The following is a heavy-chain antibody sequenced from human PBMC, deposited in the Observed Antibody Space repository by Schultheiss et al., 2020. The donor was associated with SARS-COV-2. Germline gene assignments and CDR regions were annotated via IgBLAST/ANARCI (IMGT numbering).Heavy chain of an antibody. J-gene: IGHJ4*02. Sequence: SETLSLTCGVSGGSIHSDNWWTWVRQSPGKGLEWIGEINHSGSTNYNPSLKSRVTISVDTSKNQFSLKLSSVTAADTAVYYCARGGRWLQSHFDYWGQGTLVTVSS. D-gene: IGHD5-24*01. CDR1: GGSIHSDNW. V-gene: IGHV4-4*02. CDR3: ARGGRWLQSHFDY. CDR2: INHSGST.